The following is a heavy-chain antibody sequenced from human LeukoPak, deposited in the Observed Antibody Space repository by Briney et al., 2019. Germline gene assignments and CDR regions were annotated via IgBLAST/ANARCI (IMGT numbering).Heavy chain of an antibody. CDR3: ARNDYYDLGTYHSGFDY. Sequence: GGSLRLSCAASGFIFNNYGMHWVRQAPGKGLEWVAFIRYDGSSKYYADSVKGRFTISRDNSKNTVYLQMNSLRPEDTAMYYCARNDYYDLGTYHSGFDYWGLGTLVTVSS. CDR2: IRYDGSSK. V-gene: IGHV3-30*02. D-gene: IGHD3-10*01. J-gene: IGHJ4*02. CDR1: GFIFNNYG.